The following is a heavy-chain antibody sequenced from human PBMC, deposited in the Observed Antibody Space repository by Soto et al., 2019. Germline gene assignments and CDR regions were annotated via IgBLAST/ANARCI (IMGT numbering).Heavy chain of an antibody. V-gene: IGHV3-30*05. J-gene: IGHJ5*01. CDR2: TSYDGSQK. CDR3: ARDVGCHYYDKHGLDS. D-gene: IGHD3-22*01. CDR1: GFDFTDYG. Sequence: VQLVESGGGVVQPGGSLRLSCAASGFDFTDYGMHWVRQAPGKGLQWVAFTSYDGSQKYYADFVKGRFPISRDNSTNTLFLQMTSLNTDDTGLYYGARDVGCHYYDKHGLDSWGQGTLVTVSS.